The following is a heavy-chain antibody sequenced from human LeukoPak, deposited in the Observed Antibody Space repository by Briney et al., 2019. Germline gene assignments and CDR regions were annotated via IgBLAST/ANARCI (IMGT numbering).Heavy chain of an antibody. CDR3: ARANPLDY. J-gene: IGHJ4*02. CDR1: GYTFTSYG. CDR2: MNPNSGNT. V-gene: IGHV1-8*01. Sequence: ASVKVSRKASGYTFTSYGISWVRQATGQGLEWMGWMNPNSGNTGYAQKFQGRVTMTRNTSINTAYMELNSLRSEDTAVYYCARANPLDYWGQGTLVTVSS.